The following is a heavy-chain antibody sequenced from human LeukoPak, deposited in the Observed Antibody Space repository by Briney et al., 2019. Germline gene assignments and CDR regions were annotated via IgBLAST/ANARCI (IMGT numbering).Heavy chain of an antibody. V-gene: IGHV4-4*07. J-gene: IGHJ6*03. CDR3: ARSNYDFWSGNYYYMDV. Sequence: SETLSLTCTVSGGSISSYYWSWIRQPAGKGLEWVGRIYTSGSTNYNPSLKSRVTMSVDTSKNQFSLKLSSVTAADTAVYYCARSNYDFWSGNYYYMDVWGKGTTVTVSS. D-gene: IGHD3-3*01. CDR2: IYTSGST. CDR1: GGSISSYY.